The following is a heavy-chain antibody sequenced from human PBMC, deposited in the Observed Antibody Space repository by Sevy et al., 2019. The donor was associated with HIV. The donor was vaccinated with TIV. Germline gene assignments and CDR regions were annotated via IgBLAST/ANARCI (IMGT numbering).Heavy chain of an antibody. CDR3: TTEPAIVVVVAATNPFDY. CDR1: GFTFSNAW. J-gene: IGHJ4*02. CDR2: IKSKTDGGTT. V-gene: IGHV3-15*01. D-gene: IGHD2-15*01. Sequence: GGSLRLSCAASGFTFSNAWMSWVRQAPGKGLEWVGRIKSKTDGGTTDYAAPVKGRFTISSDDSTNTLYLQMNSLKTEDTAVYYYTTEPAIVVVVAATNPFDYWGQGTLVTVSS.